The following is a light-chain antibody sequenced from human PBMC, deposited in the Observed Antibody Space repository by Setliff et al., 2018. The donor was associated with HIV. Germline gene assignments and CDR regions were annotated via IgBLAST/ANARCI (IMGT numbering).Light chain of an antibody. CDR2: DVS. Sequence: QSALTQPASVSGSPGQSITISCTGTSSDVGGYNYVSWYQQHPGKAPKLMILDVSRRPSGVSNRFSGSKSGNTASLTISGLQAEDEADYYCTSYTSSFTYGFGSGTKVT. J-gene: IGLJ1*01. CDR3: TSYTSSFTYG. CDR1: SSDVGGYNY. V-gene: IGLV2-14*01.